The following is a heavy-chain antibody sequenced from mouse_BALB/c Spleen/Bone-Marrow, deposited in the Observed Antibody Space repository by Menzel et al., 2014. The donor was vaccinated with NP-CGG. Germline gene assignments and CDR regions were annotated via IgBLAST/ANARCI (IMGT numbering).Heavy chain of an antibody. CDR2: INSNGGST. CDR1: RFTFSSYG. J-gene: IGHJ4*01. D-gene: IGHD1-1*01. Sequence: EVQLVESGGGLVQPGVSLKLSCAASRFTFSSYGMSWVRQTPDKRLELVATINSNGGSTYYPDSVKGRFTISRDNAKNTLYLQMSSLKSEDTAMYSCARDRSYGYAMAYWGQGTSVTVSS. V-gene: IGHV5-6-3*01. CDR3: ARDRSYGYAMAY.